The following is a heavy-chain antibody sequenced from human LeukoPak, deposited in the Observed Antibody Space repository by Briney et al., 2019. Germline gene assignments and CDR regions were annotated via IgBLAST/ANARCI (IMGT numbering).Heavy chain of an antibody. V-gene: IGHV3-23*01. CDR1: GFTFRNYG. CDR3: AKDRTGVTGADWFDP. CDR2: IDASGGTT. Sequence: GGSQRLSCAASGFTFRNYGMGWVRQVPGKGLEWISSIDASGGTTHYADSVKGRFTTSRNNSKNTLYLQMNSLTAEDTAVYYCAKDRTGVTGADWFDPWGQGALVTVPS. D-gene: IGHD3-3*01. J-gene: IGHJ5*02.